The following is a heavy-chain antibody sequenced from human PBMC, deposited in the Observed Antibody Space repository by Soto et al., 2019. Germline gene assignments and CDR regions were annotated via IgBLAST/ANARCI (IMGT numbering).Heavy chain of an antibody. CDR2: IWYDGSNK. V-gene: IGHV3-33*01. J-gene: IGHJ5*02. CDR3: ARDGHPLWFGERNWFDP. CDR1: GFTFSSYG. Sequence: QVQLVESGGGVVQPGRSLRLSCAASGFTFSSYGMHWVRQAPGKGLEWVAVIWYDGSNKYYADSVKGRFTISRDNSKNTLYLQMNSLRAEDTAVYYCARDGHPLWFGERNWFDPWGQGTLVTVSS. D-gene: IGHD3-10*01.